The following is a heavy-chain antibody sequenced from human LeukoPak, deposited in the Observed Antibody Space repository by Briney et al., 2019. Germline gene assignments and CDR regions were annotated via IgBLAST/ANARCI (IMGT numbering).Heavy chain of an antibody. CDR2: INVNGNST. V-gene: IGHV3-74*01. D-gene: IGHD6-13*01. CDR3: AREQQLDFDY. J-gene: IGHJ4*02. CDR1: GFIFSNYW. Sequence: GGSLRLSCVASGFIFSNYWMHWVRQVPGKGLVWVSRINVNGNSTNYADSVKGRFTISRDNAKNSLYLQMNSLRAEDTAVYYCAREQQLDFDYWGQGTLVTVSS.